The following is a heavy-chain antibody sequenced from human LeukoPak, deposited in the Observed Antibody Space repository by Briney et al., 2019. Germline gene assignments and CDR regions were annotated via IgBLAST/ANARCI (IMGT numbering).Heavy chain of an antibody. J-gene: IGHJ2*01. CDR2: INHSGRT. CDR1: GGSFSDYY. Sequence: SETLSLTCAVYGGSFSDYYWIWIRQPPGKGLEWIGEINHSGRTNYNPSLKSRVTISVDTSKNQFSLRLSSVTAADTAVYYCARAYHNWYFDLWGRGTLVTVSS. V-gene: IGHV4-34*01. D-gene: IGHD2-2*01. CDR3: ARAYHNWYFDL.